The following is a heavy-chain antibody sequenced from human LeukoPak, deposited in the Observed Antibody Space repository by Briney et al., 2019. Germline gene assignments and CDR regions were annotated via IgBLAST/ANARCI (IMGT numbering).Heavy chain of an antibody. D-gene: IGHD3-10*02. Sequence: GGSLRLSCAASGFTFDDYGMSWVRQDPGKGLEWVSGINWNGDSTGYADSVKGRFAISRDNAKNSLYLQMNSLRAEDTAVYYCAELGITMIGGVWGKGTTVTISS. J-gene: IGHJ6*04. CDR2: INWNGDST. CDR1: GFTFDDYG. CDR3: AELGITMIGGV. V-gene: IGHV3-20*04.